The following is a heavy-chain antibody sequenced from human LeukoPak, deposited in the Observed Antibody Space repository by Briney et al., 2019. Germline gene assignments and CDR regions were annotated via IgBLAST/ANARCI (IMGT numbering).Heavy chain of an antibody. J-gene: IGHJ4*02. V-gene: IGHV3-7*01. CDR2: IKQDGSEK. D-gene: IGHD2-2*02. CDR3: ARPNHKDHCSSTGCYRYFDYWGQ. Sequence: PGGSLRLSCAASGFTFSSYWMSWVRQAPGKGLEWVANIKQDGSEKYYVDSVKGRFTISRDNAKNSLYLQMNSLRAEDTAVYYCARPNHKDHCSSTGCYRYFDYWGQWGQGTLVTVSS. CDR1: GFTFSSYW.